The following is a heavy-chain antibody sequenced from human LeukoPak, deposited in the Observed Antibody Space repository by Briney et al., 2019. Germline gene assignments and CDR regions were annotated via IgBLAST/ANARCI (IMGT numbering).Heavy chain of an antibody. J-gene: IGHJ3*02. Sequence: GSSVKVSCKASGGTFSSYAISWVRQAPGQGLEWMGRIIPILGIANYAQKLRGRVTMTTDTSTSTAYMELRSLRSDDTAVYYCARDTITFGGVIVRENAFDIWGQGTMVTVSS. V-gene: IGHV1-69*04. D-gene: IGHD3-16*02. CDR1: GGTFSSYA. CDR3: ARDTITFGGVIVRENAFDI. CDR2: IIPILGIA.